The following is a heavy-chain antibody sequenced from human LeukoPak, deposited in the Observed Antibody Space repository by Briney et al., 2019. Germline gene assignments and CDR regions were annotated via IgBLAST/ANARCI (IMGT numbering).Heavy chain of an antibody. D-gene: IGHD3-16*02. V-gene: IGHV4-39*07. J-gene: IGHJ5*02. CDR1: GGSISSSSYY. CDR3: AREAYYDYVWGSYRPNRNNNWFDP. Sequence: PSETLSLTCTVSGGSISSSSYYWGWIRQPPGTGLEWIGSIYYSGSTYYNPSLKSRVTISVDTSKNQFSLKLSSVTAADTAVYYCAREAYYDYVWGSYRPNRNNNWFDPWGQGTLVTVSS. CDR2: IYYSGST.